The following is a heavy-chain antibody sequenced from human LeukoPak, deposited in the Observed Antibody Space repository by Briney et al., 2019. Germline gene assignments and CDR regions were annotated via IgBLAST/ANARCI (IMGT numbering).Heavy chain of an antibody. CDR2: IYHSGST. Sequence: SETLSLTCTVSGDSISSGDYYWGWIRQPPGKGLEWIENIYHSGSTYYNPSLKSRVTISVDTSKNQFSLKLSSVTAADTAVYYCVRSSSSIFDYWGQGTLVTVSS. CDR3: VRSSSSIFDY. D-gene: IGHD6-6*01. J-gene: IGHJ4*02. V-gene: IGHV4-38-2*02. CDR1: GDSISSGDYY.